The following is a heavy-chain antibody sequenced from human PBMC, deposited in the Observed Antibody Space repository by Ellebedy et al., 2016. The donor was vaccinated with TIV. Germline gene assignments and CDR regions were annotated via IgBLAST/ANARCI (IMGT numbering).Heavy chain of an antibody. D-gene: IGHD3-10*01. CDR2: IYYSGSP. CDR3: ARDVIRGVTAPYYFDY. CDR1: GGSINSSSHY. Sequence: SETLSLXXTVSGGSINSSSHYWGWIRQPPGKGLEWIGGIYYSGSPYYNPSLKSRVTISIDTSKSQFSLTLSSVTAAYTAVYYCARDVIRGVTAPYYFDYWGQGTLVTVSS. V-gene: IGHV4-39*07. J-gene: IGHJ4*02.